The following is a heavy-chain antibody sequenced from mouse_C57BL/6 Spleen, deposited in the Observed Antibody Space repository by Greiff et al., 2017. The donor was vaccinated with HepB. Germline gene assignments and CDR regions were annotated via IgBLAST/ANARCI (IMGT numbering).Heavy chain of an antibody. CDR2: INPNYGTT. CDR3: ARSGYDYDVGAMDY. D-gene: IGHD2-4*01. Sequence: VHVKQSGPELVKPGASVKISCKASGYSFTDYNMNWVKQSNGKSLEWIGVINPNYGTTSYNQKFKGKATLTVDQSSSTAYMQLNSLTSEDSAVYYCARSGYDYDVGAMDYWGQGTSVTVSS. J-gene: IGHJ4*01. CDR1: GYSFTDYN. V-gene: IGHV1-39*01.